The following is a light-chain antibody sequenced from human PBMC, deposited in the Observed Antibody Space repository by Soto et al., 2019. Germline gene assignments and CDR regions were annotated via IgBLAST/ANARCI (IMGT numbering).Light chain of an antibody. CDR1: QSVSIY. V-gene: IGKV3-11*01. CDR2: DAS. J-gene: IGKJ5*01. CDR3: QQRSNWPPKFT. Sequence: EIVLAQSPATLSLSPGERATLSCRASQSVSIYLAWYQQKPGQAPRLLIYDASNRATGLPARFSGSGSGTDFTLTISSLEPEDFAVYYCQQRSNWPPKFTFGQGTRLEIK.